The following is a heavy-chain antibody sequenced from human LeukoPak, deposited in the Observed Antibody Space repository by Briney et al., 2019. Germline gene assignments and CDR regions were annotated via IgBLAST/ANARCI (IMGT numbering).Heavy chain of an antibody. CDR3: ATALSGSPPFDY. J-gene: IGHJ4*02. V-gene: IGHV1-24*01. Sequence: ASVKVSCKASGYTFTGYYMHWVRQAPGKGLEWMGGFDPEDGETIYAQKFQGRVTMTEDTSTDTAYMELSSLRSEDTAVYYCATALSGSPPFDYWGQGTLVTVSS. D-gene: IGHD1-26*01. CDR1: GYTFTGYY. CDR2: FDPEDGET.